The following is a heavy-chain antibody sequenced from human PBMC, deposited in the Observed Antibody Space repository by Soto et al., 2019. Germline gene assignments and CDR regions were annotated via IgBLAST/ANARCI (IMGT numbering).Heavy chain of an antibody. CDR2: ISAYNGHT. CDR1: GYTFTNYG. D-gene: IGHD2-8*01. J-gene: IGHJ4*02. CDR3: AREGCGTNPLGD. Sequence: QVQLVQSGPEVKKPGASVKVSCKASGYTFTNYGFNWVRQAPGQGLEWMGWISAYNGHTKYSQILQGRVTMTTDTATSTAYMELSTLTSDDPAVYYCAREGCGTNPLGDWGQGTLVTVSS. V-gene: IGHV1-18*01.